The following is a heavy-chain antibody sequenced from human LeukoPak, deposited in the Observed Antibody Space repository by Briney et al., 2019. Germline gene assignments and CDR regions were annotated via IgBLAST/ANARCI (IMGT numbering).Heavy chain of an antibody. J-gene: IGHJ6*03. CDR2: IYYSGST. D-gene: IGHD6-6*01. CDR3: ARGIAARPLDYYMDV. Sequence: SETLSLTCTVSGGSISSHYWSWIRQPPGKGLEWIWYIYYSGSTNYNPSLKSRVTISVDTSKNQFSLKLSSVTAADTAVYYCARGIAARPLDYYMDVWGKGTTVTVSS. CDR1: GGSISSHY. V-gene: IGHV4-59*11.